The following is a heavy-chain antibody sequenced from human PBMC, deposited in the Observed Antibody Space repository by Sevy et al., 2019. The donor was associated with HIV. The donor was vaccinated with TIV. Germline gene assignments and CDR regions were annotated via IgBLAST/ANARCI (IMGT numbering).Heavy chain of an antibody. J-gene: IGHJ4*02. D-gene: IGHD1-26*01. CDR2: IYYNGHI. CDR3: AGENAWGRGYS. V-gene: IGHV4-59*08. Sequence: SETLSLTCTVSGGSITSLYWNWIRQPPGKGLEWIANIYYNGHINYNPSLKSRVTLSLDTSKNQFSLRRSSVTAADTAKYYCAGENAWGRGYSWGQGTLVTVSS. CDR1: GGSITSLY.